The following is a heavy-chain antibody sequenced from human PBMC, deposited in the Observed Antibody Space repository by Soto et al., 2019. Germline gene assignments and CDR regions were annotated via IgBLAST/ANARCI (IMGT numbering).Heavy chain of an antibody. D-gene: IGHD4-17*01. V-gene: IGHV1-18*01. CDR3: AIADYGDDDY. Sequence: QLQLVQSGAEAKKPGASVKVSCKASGYTFPTSTISWVRQAPGQGLEWMGWIKAYSGNTNYAQKLQVSVTMTTYSSTNTAYMELRSLTTDDTAIYYCAIADYGDDDYWGQGTLVTVSS. CDR1: GYTFPTST. CDR2: IKAYSGNT. J-gene: IGHJ4*02.